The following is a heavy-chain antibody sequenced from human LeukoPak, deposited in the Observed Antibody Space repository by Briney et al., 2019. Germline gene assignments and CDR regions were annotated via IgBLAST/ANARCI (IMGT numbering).Heavy chain of an antibody. CDR3: ARTFRSGDLDY. CDR1: GFTFSSYW. CDR2: INSDGSST. Sequence: GGSLRLSCAASGFTFSSYWMHWVRQAPGKGLVWVSRINSDGSSTSYADSVKGRFTISRDNAKNTLYLQMNSLRAEDTAVYYCARTFRSGDLDYWGQGTLVTVSS. J-gene: IGHJ4*02. V-gene: IGHV3-74*01. D-gene: IGHD7-27*01.